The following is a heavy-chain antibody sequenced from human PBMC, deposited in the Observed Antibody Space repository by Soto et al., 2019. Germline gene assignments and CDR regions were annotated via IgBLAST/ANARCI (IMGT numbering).Heavy chain of an antibody. CDR1: GFTFSDSW. V-gene: IGHV3-74*01. J-gene: IGHJ4*02. CDR2: INGDGSGT. Sequence: EVQLLESGGGLVQPGGSLRLSCTASGFTFSDSWMHWVRQAPGKGLVWVSRINGDGSGTSYADFVKGRFTLPRDDAKNSLFLQMNSRRAEYTAIYYCARGIFGSGTANDYWGQGPLVTVSS. D-gene: IGHD3-10*01. CDR3: ARGIFGSGTANDY.